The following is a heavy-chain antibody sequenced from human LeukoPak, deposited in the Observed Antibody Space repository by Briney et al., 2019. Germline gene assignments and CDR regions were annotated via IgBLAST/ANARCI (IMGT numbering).Heavy chain of an antibody. J-gene: IGHJ6*03. CDR1: GGSFSGYY. Sequence: LETLSLTCAVYGGSFSGYYWSWIRQPPGKGLEWIGEINHSGSTNYNPSLKSRVTTSVDTSKYQFSLKLSSVTAADTAVYYCARVSSKATVRGLITKKNYYYYYMDVWGKGTTVTISS. CDR2: INHSGST. D-gene: IGHD3-10*01. V-gene: IGHV4-34*01. CDR3: ARVSSKATVRGLITKKNYYYYYMDV.